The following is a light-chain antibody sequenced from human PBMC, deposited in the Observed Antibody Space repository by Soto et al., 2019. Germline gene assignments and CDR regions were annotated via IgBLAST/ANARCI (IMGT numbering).Light chain of an antibody. Sequence: ETVLTQRRASRSLSPGERATLSYRASQSVSSYLAWYQQKPGQAPRLLIYDASNRATGIPARFSGSGSGTDFTLTISSLQPEDFATYCCLQHNSYPLTFGGGTKVDIK. J-gene: IGKJ4*01. CDR2: DAS. V-gene: IGKV3-11*01. CDR3: LQHNSYPLT. CDR1: QSVSSY.